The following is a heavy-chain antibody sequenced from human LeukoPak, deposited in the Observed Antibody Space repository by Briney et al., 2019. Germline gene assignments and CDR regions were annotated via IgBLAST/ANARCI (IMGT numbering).Heavy chain of an antibody. CDR3: ARVSPPYRQWLVREAFDI. CDR1: GYTFTGYY. V-gene: IGHV1-2*02. CDR2: ISPNSGAT. J-gene: IGHJ3*02. Sequence: GASVKVSCKASGYTFTGYYMHWVRQAPGQGLEWMGWISPNSGATNYAQKFQGRVTMTRDTSISTAYMELSRLTSDDTAVYYCARVSPPYRQWLVREAFDIWGQGTMVTVSS. D-gene: IGHD6-19*01.